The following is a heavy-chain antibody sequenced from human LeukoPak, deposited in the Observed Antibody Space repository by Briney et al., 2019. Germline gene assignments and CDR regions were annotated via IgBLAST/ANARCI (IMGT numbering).Heavy chain of an antibody. Sequence: GGSLRLSCAASGFTVNSNYMSWVRQAPGKGLEWVAVIYSGGSTYYAEAVRGRFTVSRDSFNNTLYLQMNSLRADDTAVYYCARGDGLDYWGQGTLVTVSS. CDR2: IYSGGST. J-gene: IGHJ4*02. CDR3: ARGDGLDY. CDR1: GFTVNSNY. D-gene: IGHD4-17*01. V-gene: IGHV3-66*01.